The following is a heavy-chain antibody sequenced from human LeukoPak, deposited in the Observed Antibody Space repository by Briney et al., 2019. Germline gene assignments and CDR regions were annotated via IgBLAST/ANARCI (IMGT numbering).Heavy chain of an antibody. V-gene: IGHV4-61*02. J-gene: IGHJ6*03. D-gene: IGHD3-22*01. CDR1: GGSIRSGSYY. CDR3: ARVGYYDSSGYRGYYYYYYMDV. CDR2: LYTSGRT. Sequence: SQTLSLTCTVSGGSIRSGSYYWSWIRPPAGKGLEWFGRLYTSGRTNYHPSLKSRVIISVDTSKNQFSLKLSSVPAADTAVYYCARVGYYDSSGYRGYYYYYYMDVWGKGTTVTVSS.